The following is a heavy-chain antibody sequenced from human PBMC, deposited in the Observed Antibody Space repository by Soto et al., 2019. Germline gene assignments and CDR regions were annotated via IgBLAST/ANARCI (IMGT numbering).Heavy chain of an antibody. J-gene: IGHJ1*01. CDR2: ISYDGSNK. V-gene: IGHV3-30-3*01. D-gene: IGHD6-13*01. CDR3: ARPYQQQLVRGSEYFQH. Sequence: VGSLRLSGAASGFTFSSYAMHWVRQAPGKGLEWVAVISYDGSNKYYADSVKGRFTISRDNSKNTLYLQMNSLRAEDTAVYYCARPYQQQLVRGSEYFQHWGQGTLVT. CDR1: GFTFSSYA.